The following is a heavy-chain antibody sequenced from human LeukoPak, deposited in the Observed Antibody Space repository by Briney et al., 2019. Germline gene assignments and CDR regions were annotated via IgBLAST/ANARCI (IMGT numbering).Heavy chain of an antibody. CDR2: IYPGDSDT. Sequence: GESLKISCKGSGYSFTSYWIGWVRQMAGKGLEWMGIIYPGDSDTRYSPSFQGQVTISADKSISTAYLQWSSLKASDTAMYYCASGDSSGYYNDAFDIWGQGTMVTVSS. V-gene: IGHV5-51*01. CDR3: ASGDSSGYYNDAFDI. J-gene: IGHJ3*02. CDR1: GYSFTSYW. D-gene: IGHD3-22*01.